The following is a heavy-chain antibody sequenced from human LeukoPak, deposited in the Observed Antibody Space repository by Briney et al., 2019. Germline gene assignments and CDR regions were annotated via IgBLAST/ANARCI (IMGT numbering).Heavy chain of an antibody. Sequence: SETLSLTCTVSGASISSYYWSWIRQPAGKGLEWIGRIHTSGTSNYNPSLKSRVTMSVDTSKNQFSLKLSSVTAADTAVYYCARGVSGWYKVYYYYYYMDVWGKGTTVTISS. D-gene: IGHD6-19*01. J-gene: IGHJ6*03. CDR2: IHTSGTS. V-gene: IGHV4-4*07. CDR3: ARGVSGWYKVYYYYYYMDV. CDR1: GASISSYY.